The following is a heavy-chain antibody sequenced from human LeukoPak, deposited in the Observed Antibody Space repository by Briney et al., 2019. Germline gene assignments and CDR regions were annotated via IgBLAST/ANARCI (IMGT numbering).Heavy chain of an antibody. CDR1: GITLSNYG. CDR2: ISGSGGRT. CDR3: AKRGVVIRVILVGFHREAYYFDS. Sequence: GGSLRLSCAVSGITLSNYGMSWVRQAPGKGLEWVAGISGSGGRTNYADSVKGRFTISRDNPKNTLYLQMNSLRAEDTAVYFCAKRGVVIRVILVGFHREAYYFDSWGQGALVTVSS. D-gene: IGHD3-22*01. J-gene: IGHJ4*02. V-gene: IGHV3-23*01.